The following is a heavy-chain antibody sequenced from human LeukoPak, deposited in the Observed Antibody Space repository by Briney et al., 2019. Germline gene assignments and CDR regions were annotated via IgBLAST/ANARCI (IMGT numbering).Heavy chain of an antibody. J-gene: IGHJ4*02. CDR2: IKQDGSEK. Sequence: GGSLRLSCAASGFSFSNYWMTWVRQAPGKGLEWVANIKQDGSEKYYVDSVKGRFTISRDNAKNSLYLQMTSLRAEDTAVYYCARDYDTSGYAIFDYWGQGTPVTVSS. CDR1: GFSFSNYW. CDR3: ARDYDTSGYAIFDY. D-gene: IGHD3-22*01. V-gene: IGHV3-7*01.